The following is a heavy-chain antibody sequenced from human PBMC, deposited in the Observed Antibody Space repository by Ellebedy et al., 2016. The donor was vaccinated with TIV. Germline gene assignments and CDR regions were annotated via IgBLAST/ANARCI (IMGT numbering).Heavy chain of an antibody. J-gene: IGHJ6*02. D-gene: IGHD3-3*01. CDR1: GFTFSDYG. CDR3: AKDLGVLRLLGMDV. CDR2: ISYDGSSQ. V-gene: IGHV3-30*18. Sequence: GESLKISCAASGFTFSDYGMHWVRQAPGKGLEWVTVISYDGSSQKYAGSMKGRFTISRDNSKNTLYLQVNSLRAEDTAVYYCAKDLGVLRLLGMDVWGQGTTVTVSS.